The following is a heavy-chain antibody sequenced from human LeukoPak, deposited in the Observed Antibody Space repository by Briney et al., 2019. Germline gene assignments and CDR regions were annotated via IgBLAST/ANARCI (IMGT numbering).Heavy chain of an antibody. Sequence: SVTVSCKASGGTFSSYAISWVRQAPGQGLEWMGRIIPILGIANYAQKFQGRVTITADKSTSTAYMELSSLRSEDTAVYYCARTRLNDYGGFYYYYGMDVWGQGTTVTVSS. CDR2: IIPILGIA. D-gene: IGHD4-23*01. CDR3: ARTRLNDYGGFYYYYGMDV. V-gene: IGHV1-69*04. CDR1: GGTFSSYA. J-gene: IGHJ6*02.